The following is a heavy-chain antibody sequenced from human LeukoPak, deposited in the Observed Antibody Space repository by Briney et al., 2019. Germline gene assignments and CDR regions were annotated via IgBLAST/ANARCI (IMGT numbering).Heavy chain of an antibody. CDR1: GFTFNSYA. Sequence: GGSLRLSCAASGFTFNSYAMSWVRQAPGKGLGWVSTISGSGAGTYYADSEKGRFTISRDNSKNTLYLQMNSLRGEDTAVYYCARAPVTVKDSFDIWGQGTMVTVSS. CDR3: ARAPVTVKDSFDI. J-gene: IGHJ3*02. V-gene: IGHV3-23*01. CDR2: ISGSGAGT. D-gene: IGHD4-11*01.